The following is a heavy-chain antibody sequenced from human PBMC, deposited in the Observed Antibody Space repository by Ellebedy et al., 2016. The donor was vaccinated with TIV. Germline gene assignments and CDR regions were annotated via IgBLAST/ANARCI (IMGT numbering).Heavy chain of an antibody. CDR3: ARGVVVREGSAFDI. CDR2: ISSSGSTI. J-gene: IGHJ3*02. Sequence: GGSLRLSCAASGFTFSSYEMNWVRQAPGKGLEWVSYISSSGSTIYYADSVKGRFTISRDNAKNSLYLQMGSLRAEDMAVYYCARGVVVREGSAFDIWGQGTMVTVSS. CDR1: GFTFSSYE. V-gene: IGHV3-48*03. D-gene: IGHD2-2*01.